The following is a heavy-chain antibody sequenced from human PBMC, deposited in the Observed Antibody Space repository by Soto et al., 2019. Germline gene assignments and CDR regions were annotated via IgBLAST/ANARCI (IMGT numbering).Heavy chain of an antibody. Sequence: QVQLQESGPGLVKPSQTLSLTCTVSGGSISSGDYYWSWIRQHPGEGLECIGYVYYSVSIFYNPSLRSLVTISVDTSKIQFSLKLTSVSAANTTVYYCARKASSLAYYLASCGQGTLVTVSS. V-gene: IGHV4-31*01. CDR2: VYYSVSI. CDR3: ARKASSLAYYLAS. D-gene: IGHD6-6*01. CDR1: GGSISSGDYY. J-gene: IGHJ4*02.